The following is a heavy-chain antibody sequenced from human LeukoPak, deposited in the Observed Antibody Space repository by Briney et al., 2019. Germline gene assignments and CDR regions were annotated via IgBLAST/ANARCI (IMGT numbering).Heavy chain of an antibody. CDR1: GFIFSTYS. V-gene: IGHV3-21*01. J-gene: IGHJ6*02. CDR3: ARDGVDSSSWHPPHYYGMDV. D-gene: IGHD6-13*01. Sequence: PGGSLRLSCAASGFIFSTYSMNWVRQAPGKGLEWVSSISSSSSYIYYADSVKGRFTISRDNAKNSLYLQMNSLRAEDTAVYYCARDGVDSSSWHPPHYYGMDVWGQGTTVTVSS. CDR2: ISSSSSYI.